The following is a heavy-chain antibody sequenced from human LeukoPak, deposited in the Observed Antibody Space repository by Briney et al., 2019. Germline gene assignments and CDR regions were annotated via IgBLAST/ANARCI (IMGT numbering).Heavy chain of an antibody. CDR3: ATGDYGDYDFDY. D-gene: IGHD4-17*01. Sequence: GGSLRLSCAASGFTFSDYYMTWIRQAPGKGLEWVSYISSSSSYINYADSVKGRFTISRDNAKNSLYLQMNSLRAEDTAVYYCATGDYGDYDFDYWGQRTLHTVSS. CDR1: GFTFSDYY. V-gene: IGHV3-11*06. CDR2: ISSSSSYI. J-gene: IGHJ4*02.